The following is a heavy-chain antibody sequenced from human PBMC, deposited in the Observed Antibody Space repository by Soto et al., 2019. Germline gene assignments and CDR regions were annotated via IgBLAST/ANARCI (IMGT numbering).Heavy chain of an antibody. CDR2: ISSSGSSI. CDR1: GLTFSDCY. D-gene: IGHD3-10*01. CDR3: ARVRFGEWGYAMDV. Sequence: QVQLVESGGGLVKPGGSLRLSCAASGLTFSDCYMNWIRQAPGKGLEWVSYISSSGSSINYAGSVKGRFTISRDNAKNSLYVQMNSLRAEDTAMYYCARVRFGEWGYAMDVWGQGTTVTVSS. V-gene: IGHV3-11*01. J-gene: IGHJ6*02.